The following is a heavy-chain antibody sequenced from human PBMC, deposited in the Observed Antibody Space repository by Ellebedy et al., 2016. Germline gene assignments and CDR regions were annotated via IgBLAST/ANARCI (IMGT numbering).Heavy chain of an antibody. D-gene: IGHD3-3*01. CDR1: RGSNYA. CDR2: IIPMFGTT. V-gene: IGHV1-69*05. J-gene: IGHJ4*02. CDR3: ARRGWDFWSGYLAY. Sequence: ASVKVSCKASRGSNYAITWVRQAPGQGLEWMGGIIPMFGTTNYAQKFQGRVTFITETSTRTAYMELRSLRSDDTAMYYCARRGWDFWSGYLAYWGQGTLVTVSS.